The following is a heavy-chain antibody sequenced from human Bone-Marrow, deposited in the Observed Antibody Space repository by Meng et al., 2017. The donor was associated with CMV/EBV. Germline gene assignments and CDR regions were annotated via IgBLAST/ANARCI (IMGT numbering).Heavy chain of an antibody. V-gene: IGHV3-7*01. J-gene: IGHJ6*02. D-gene: IGHD3-10*01. Sequence: GESLKISCAASGFTFSSYWMSWVRQAPGKGLEWVANIKQDGSEKYYVDSVKGRFTISRDNAKNSLYLQMNSLRAEDTAVYYCAKDPGSGNDYYYGMDVWGQGTTVTVSS. CDR2: IKQDGSEK. CDR3: AKDPGSGNDYYYGMDV. CDR1: GFTFSSYW.